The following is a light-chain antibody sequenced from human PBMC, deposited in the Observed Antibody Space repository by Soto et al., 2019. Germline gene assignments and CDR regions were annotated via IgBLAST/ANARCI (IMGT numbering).Light chain of an antibody. CDR2: RAS. CDR3: QQFKSYPLT. CDR1: ESISTW. Sequence: DIPMTQSPSTLSASVGDRVTITCRASESISTWLAWYQQKPGKVPRLLIYRASSLQSGVPSRFSGSGSGTEFIFTISSLQSDDFATYYCQQFKSYPLTFGGGTKVEIK. V-gene: IGKV1-5*03. J-gene: IGKJ4*01.